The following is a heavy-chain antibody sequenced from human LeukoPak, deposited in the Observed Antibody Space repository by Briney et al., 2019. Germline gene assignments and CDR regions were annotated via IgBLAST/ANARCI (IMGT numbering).Heavy chain of an antibody. CDR2: INPNTGNP. CDR3: ARAYQRLGELSLPDY. J-gene: IGHJ4*02. V-gene: IGHV7-4-1*02. D-gene: IGHD3-16*02. Sequence: GASVKVSCKASGYTFTNYAMNWVRQAPGQGLGWMGWINPNTGNPTYAQGFTGRFVFSLDTSVSTTYLQISSLKAEDTALYYCARAYQRLGELSLPDYWGQGTLVTVSP. CDR1: GYTFTNYA.